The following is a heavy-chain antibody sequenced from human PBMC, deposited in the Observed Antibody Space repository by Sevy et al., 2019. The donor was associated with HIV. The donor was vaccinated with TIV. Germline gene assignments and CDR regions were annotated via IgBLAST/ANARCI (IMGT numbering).Heavy chain of an antibody. D-gene: IGHD3-22*01. CDR2: VKQDGSEK. V-gene: IGHV3-7*01. J-gene: IGHJ3*02. CDR3: ARQTRPYYYDSSGYDGFDI. Sequence: GGSLRLSCAASGFTFSTYWMSWVRQAPGKGLEWVANVKQDGSEKYYVDSVKGRFTISRDNAKNSRYLQMNSLRAEDTAVYYCARQTRPYYYDSSGYDGFDIWGQGTMVTVSS. CDR1: GFTFSTYW.